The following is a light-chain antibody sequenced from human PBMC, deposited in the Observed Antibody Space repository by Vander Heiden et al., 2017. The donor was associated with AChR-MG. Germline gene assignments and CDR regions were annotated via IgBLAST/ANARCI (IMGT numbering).Light chain of an antibody. J-gene: IGKJ1*01. CDR3: QHYNNWSWT. Sequence: EIVMTQSPATLSMSPGERATLSCRASQSITINLAWYQQKPGQAPRLLIFGASTRATGIPARFSGSGSGTEFTLTISSLQSEDFAVYYCQHYNNWSWTFGQGTKVEIK. V-gene: IGKV3-15*01. CDR2: GAS. CDR1: QSITIN.